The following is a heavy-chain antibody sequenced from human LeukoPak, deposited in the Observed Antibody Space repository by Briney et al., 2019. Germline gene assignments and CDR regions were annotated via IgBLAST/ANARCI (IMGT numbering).Heavy chain of an antibody. J-gene: IGHJ4*02. Sequence: PGGSLRLSCVASGFTFSTFDMHWVRQAPGKGLEWVAVISYDGSNKYYADSVKGRFTISRDNSKNTMYLQMSSLRPEDTAVYYCAKEGYCAGGSCTAFDYWGQGTLVTVSS. CDR2: ISYDGSNK. V-gene: IGHV3-30*18. CDR3: AKEGYCAGGSCTAFDY. CDR1: GFTFSTFD. D-gene: IGHD2-15*01.